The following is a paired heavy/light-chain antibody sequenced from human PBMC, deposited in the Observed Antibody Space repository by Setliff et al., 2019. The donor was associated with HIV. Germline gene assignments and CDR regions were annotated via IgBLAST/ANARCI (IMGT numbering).Heavy chain of an antibody. CDR1: GGSFSGYY. J-gene: IGHJ5*02. CDR3: AREWVTTQFFGSEEVVRAPTNWFDP. V-gene: IGHV4-34*02. Sequence: QVHLQQWGAGLLKPSETLSLTCAVYGGSFSGYYWSWIRQSPGKGLEWIGEMNHRGTTNHNPSLKSRVTISVDTSKNQFSLKLKSVTAADTAVYYCAREWVTTQFFGSEEVVRAPTNWFDPWGQGTLVTVSS. CDR2: MNHRGTT. D-gene: IGHD4-17*01.
Light chain of an antibody. CDR3: QQRANWPT. Sequence: EIVLTQSPATLSLSPGETATLSCRASQSIATYLAWYQQKPGQAPRLLIYDASNRATGIPARFSGSGSGTDFTLTISSLEPEDFAVYCCQQRANWPTFGPGTKVEIK. V-gene: IGKV3-11*01. CDR2: DAS. J-gene: IGKJ1*01. CDR1: QSIATY.